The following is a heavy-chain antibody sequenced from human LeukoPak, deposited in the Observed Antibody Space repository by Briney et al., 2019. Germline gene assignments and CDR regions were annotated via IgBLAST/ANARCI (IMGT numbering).Heavy chain of an antibody. D-gene: IGHD2/OR15-2a*01. Sequence: GGSLRLSCAASGFTFSSYAMHWVRQAPGKGLEWVAVISYDGSNKYYADSVKGRFTISRDNSKNTLYLQMNSLRAEDTAVYYCARDLSHSTRGIDYWGQGTLVTVSS. V-gene: IGHV3-30*04. J-gene: IGHJ4*02. CDR2: ISYDGSNK. CDR3: ARDLSHSTRGIDY. CDR1: GFTFSSYA.